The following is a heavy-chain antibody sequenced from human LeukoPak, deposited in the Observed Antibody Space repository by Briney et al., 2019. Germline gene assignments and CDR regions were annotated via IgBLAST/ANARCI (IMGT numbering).Heavy chain of an antibody. Sequence: SETLSLTCTVSGGSISSSSYYWGWIRQPPGKGLEWIGSIYYSGSTYYNPSLKSRVTISVDTSKNQFSLKLSSVTAADTAVYYCARDTAMFTTYYYYYMDVWGKGTTVTVSS. J-gene: IGHJ6*03. CDR3: ARDTAMFTTYYYYYMDV. D-gene: IGHD5-18*01. CDR1: GGSISSSSYY. V-gene: IGHV4-39*07. CDR2: IYYSGST.